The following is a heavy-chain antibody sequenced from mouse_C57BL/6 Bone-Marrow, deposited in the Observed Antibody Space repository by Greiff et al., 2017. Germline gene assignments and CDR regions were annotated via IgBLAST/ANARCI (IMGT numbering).Heavy chain of an antibody. CDR3: SIDGYRWYFDV. V-gene: IGHV2-9*01. D-gene: IGHD2-3*01. Sequence: VQLQQSGPGLVAPSQSLSITCTVSGFSLTSYGVDWVRQPPGKGLEWLGVIWGGGSTNYNSALMSRLSISKDNSKSQVFLKMNSLHTEDTAMYYGSIDGYRWYFDVGGTGTTVTVSS. CDR2: IWGGGST. J-gene: IGHJ1*03. CDR1: GFSLTSYG.